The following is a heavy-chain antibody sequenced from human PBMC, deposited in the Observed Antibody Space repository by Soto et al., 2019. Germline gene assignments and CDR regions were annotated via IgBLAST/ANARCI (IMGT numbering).Heavy chain of an antibody. CDR1: GFTFSSYG. J-gene: IGHJ6*02. D-gene: IGHD4-17*01. Sequence: GGSLRLSCAASGFTFSSYGMHWVRQAPGKGLEWVAVISYDGSNKYYADSVKGRFTISRDNSKNTLYLQMNSLRAEDTAVYYCAKENGDYRYYYYGMDVWGQGTTVTVSS. CDR2: ISYDGSNK. V-gene: IGHV3-30*18. CDR3: AKENGDYRYYYYGMDV.